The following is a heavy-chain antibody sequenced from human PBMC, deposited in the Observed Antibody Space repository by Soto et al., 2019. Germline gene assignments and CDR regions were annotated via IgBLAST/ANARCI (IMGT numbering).Heavy chain of an antibody. D-gene: IGHD3-22*01. CDR3: AKNYHSGGYYLDSGWWFDP. CDR2: ISSSSSTI. Sequence: GGSLRLSCAASGFTFSSYSMNWVRQAPGKGLEWVSYISSSSSTIYYAESVKGRFTISRENAKNSLYLQMNSLRAEDTAVYYCAKNYHSGGYYLDSGWWFDPWGQGTLVTVSS. J-gene: IGHJ5*02. V-gene: IGHV3-48*01. CDR1: GFTFSSYS.